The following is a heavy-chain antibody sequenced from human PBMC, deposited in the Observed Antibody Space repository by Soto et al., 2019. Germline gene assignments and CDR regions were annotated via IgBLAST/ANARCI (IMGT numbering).Heavy chain of an antibody. CDR3: ATGPYSSRWLNWFDP. CDR1: GGSINSPDHY. D-gene: IGHD6-19*01. Sequence: SETLSLTCTVSGGSINSPDHYWSWIRQPPGRGLEWIGYIYHSGNTYHNPSLKSRVTISIDKSKNQFSLRLASVTAADTAVYYCATGPYSSRWLNWFDPWGQGTLVTVSS. CDR2: IYHSGNT. V-gene: IGHV4-30-4*08. J-gene: IGHJ5*02.